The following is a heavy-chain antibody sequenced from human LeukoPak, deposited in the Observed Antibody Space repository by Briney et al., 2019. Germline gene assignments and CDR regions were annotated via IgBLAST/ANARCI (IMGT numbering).Heavy chain of an antibody. Sequence: SETLSLTCTVSGGSISISSSYWGWIRQPPGKGLEWIGSIYYSGSTYYNPSLKSRVTISVDTSKNQFYLKLSSVTAEDTAVYYCARESRGYYDSSGYSSYPIDYWGQGTLVTVSS. D-gene: IGHD3-22*01. CDR3: ARESRGYYDSSGYSSYPIDY. J-gene: IGHJ4*02. CDR1: GGSISISSSY. CDR2: IYYSGST. V-gene: IGHV4-39*07.